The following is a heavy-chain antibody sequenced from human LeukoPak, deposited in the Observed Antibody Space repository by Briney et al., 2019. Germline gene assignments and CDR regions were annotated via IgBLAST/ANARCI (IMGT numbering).Heavy chain of an antibody. J-gene: IGHJ6*02. V-gene: IGHV4-30-4*01. Sequence: PSETLSLTCTVSGGSISSGDYYWSWIRQPPGKGLEWIGYIYYSGSTYYNPSLKSRVTISVDTSKNQFSLKLSSVTAADTAVYYCARDRQHYGDYYYYYGMDVWGQGTTVTVSS. CDR2: IYYSGST. CDR3: ARDRQHYGDYYYYYGMDV. CDR1: GGSISSGDYY. D-gene: IGHD4-17*01.